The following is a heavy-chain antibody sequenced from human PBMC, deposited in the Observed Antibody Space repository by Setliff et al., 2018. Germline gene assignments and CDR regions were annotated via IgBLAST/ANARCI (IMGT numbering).Heavy chain of an antibody. CDR1: GFTFSGFG. CDR3: AKCSSCHGHYPHFNY. D-gene: IGHD6-13*01. J-gene: IGHJ4*02. V-gene: IGHV3-30*02. CDR2: IRYNGNNQ. Sequence: PGGSLRLSCAASGFTFSGFGMHWVRQAPGKGLEWVAFIRYNGNNQYYSDSVKGRFTTSIDNSKNTLNLQMNGLRAEDTAVYYCAKCSSCHGHYPHFNYWGQGTLVTVSS.